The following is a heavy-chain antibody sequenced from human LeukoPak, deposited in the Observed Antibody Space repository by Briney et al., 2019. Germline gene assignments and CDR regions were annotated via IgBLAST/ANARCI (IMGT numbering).Heavy chain of an antibody. D-gene: IGHD3-10*01. CDR3: ARAANTMVRGVIDY. V-gene: IGHV3-7*03. CDR1: GFTFNNFW. Sequence: GGSLRLSCTASGFTFNNFWMSWVRQAPGKGLEWVANIKPDGSEKYYVDSVKGRFTISRDNAKNSLYLQMNSLRAEDTAVYYCARAANTMVRGVIDYWGQGTLVTVSS. J-gene: IGHJ4*02. CDR2: IKPDGSEK.